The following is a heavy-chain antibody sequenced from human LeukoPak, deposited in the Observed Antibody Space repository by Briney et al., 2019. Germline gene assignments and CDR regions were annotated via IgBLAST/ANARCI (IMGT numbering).Heavy chain of an antibody. CDR1: GFTFCNYG. CDR2: IGHDGSKE. J-gene: IGHJ4*02. D-gene: IGHD5-12*01. V-gene: IGHV3-30*02. CDR3: AKDRRYSGYGIFDY. Sequence: GGSLRLSCAAAGFTFCNYGLHWVRQAPGGGLERVAFIGHDGSKEYYADSVEGRFTISRDSSKNTVYLQMNSLRADDTALYYCAKDRRYSGYGIFDYWGQGTLVTVSS.